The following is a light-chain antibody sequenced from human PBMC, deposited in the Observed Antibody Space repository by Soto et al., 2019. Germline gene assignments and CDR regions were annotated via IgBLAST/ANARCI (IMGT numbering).Light chain of an antibody. CDR3: QQSYSTLMWT. CDR2: DAS. Sequence: EIVLTQSPDNRYVSPGESATLSCRASQSVGPKLVWYQQKFGQAPRLLIYDASERATGIPARFSGSGSGTDFTLTISSLQPEDFATYYCQQSYSTLMWTFCQGTKVDIK. J-gene: IGKJ1*01. CDR1: QSVGPK. V-gene: IGKV3D-15*01.